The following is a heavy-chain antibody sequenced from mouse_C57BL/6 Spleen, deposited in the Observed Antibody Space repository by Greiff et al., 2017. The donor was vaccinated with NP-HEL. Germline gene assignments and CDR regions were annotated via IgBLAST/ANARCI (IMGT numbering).Heavy chain of an antibody. V-gene: IGHV5-17*01. CDR2: ISSGSSTI. J-gene: IGHJ4*01. CDR3: ARLGGRSTPYYGSSYDALDY. CDR1: GFTFSDYG. Sequence: EVNLVESGGGLVKPGGSLKLSCAASGFTFSDYGMHWVRQAPEKGLEWVAYISSGSSTIYYADTVKGRFTISRDNAKNTLFLQMTSLRSEDTAMYYCARLGGRSTPYYGSSYDALDYWGQGTSVTVSS. D-gene: IGHD1-1*01.